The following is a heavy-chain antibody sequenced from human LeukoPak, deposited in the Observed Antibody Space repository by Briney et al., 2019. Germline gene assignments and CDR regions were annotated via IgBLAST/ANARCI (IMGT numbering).Heavy chain of an antibody. J-gene: IGHJ4*02. D-gene: IGHD1-26*01. CDR1: GFTFSNYW. CDR3: ARAYPYSGSYGEFDY. CDR2: INSDGRSI. V-gene: IGHV3-74*01. Sequence: PGGSLSLFCAASGFTFSNYWMHWVRQAPGKGLVRVSRINSDGRSIISAHPVKGRFTISRDNAKNTLYLQMNSLRAEDTGMYYCARAYPYSGSYGEFDYWGQGTLVTVSS.